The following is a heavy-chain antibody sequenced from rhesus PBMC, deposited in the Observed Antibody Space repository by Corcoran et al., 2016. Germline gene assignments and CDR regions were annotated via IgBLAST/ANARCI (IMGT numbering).Heavy chain of an antibody. J-gene: IGHJ4*01. CDR3: ARVNWNDCLDY. CDR1: GGSVSSGYG. Sequence: QVQLKESGPGLVKPSETLSLTCDVSGGSVSSGYGWGWIRQPPGKGLEWVGTIYGTTRNTYSDPSLKSRVSSSRDISQNQLSLRLNSVTAADTAVYFCARVNWNDCLDYWGQGVLVTVSS. V-gene: IGHV4S7*01. CDR2: IYGTTRNT. D-gene: IGHD1-7*02.